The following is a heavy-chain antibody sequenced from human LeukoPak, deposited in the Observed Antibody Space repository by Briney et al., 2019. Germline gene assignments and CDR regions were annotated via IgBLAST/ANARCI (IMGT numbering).Heavy chain of an antibody. CDR1: GYTFSSYG. CDR3: ARVRSDYDFWSGHRYYFDY. J-gene: IGHJ4*02. CDR2: ISAYNGNT. Sequence: ASVKVSCKASGYTFSSYGISWVRQAPGQGLEWMGWISAYNGNTNYAQKLQGRVTMTTDTSTTTAYMELSRLRSDDTAVYYCARVRSDYDFWSGHRYYFDYWGQGTLVTVSS. V-gene: IGHV1-18*01. D-gene: IGHD3-3*01.